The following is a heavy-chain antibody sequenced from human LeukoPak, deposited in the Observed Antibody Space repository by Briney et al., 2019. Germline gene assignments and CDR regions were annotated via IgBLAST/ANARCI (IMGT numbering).Heavy chain of an antibody. J-gene: IGHJ3*02. Sequence: SETLSLTCTVSGGSISSYYWSWIRQPPGKGLEWIGYIYYSGSTNYNPSLKSRVTISVDTSKNQFSLKLSSVTAADTAVYYCAREINRFDAFDIWGQGTMVTVSS. V-gene: IGHV4-59*01. CDR3: AREINRFDAFDI. D-gene: IGHD1-14*01. CDR1: GGSISSYY. CDR2: IYYSGST.